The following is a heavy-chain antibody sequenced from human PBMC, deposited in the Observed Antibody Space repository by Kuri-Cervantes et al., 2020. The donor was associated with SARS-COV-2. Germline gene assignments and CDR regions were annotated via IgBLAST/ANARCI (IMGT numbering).Heavy chain of an antibody. J-gene: IGHJ4*02. CDR3: VKDLTGYWAFDY. D-gene: IGHD1-20*01. Sequence: GGSLRLSCSASGFTFSTHAMHWVRQALGKGLEYVSGLGGNGHTIYYADSVKGRFTISRDNSKSTVYLQMSSLGAEDTALYYCVKDLTGYWAFDYWGQGTLVTVSS. V-gene: IGHV3-64D*06. CDR1: GFTFSTHA. CDR2: LGGNGHTI.